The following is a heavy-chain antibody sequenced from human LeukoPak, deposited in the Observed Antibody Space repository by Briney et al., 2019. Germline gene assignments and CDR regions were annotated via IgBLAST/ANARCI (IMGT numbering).Heavy chain of an antibody. CDR3: GGGARVYSSGWYGSRIDY. D-gene: IGHD6-19*01. Sequence: GGSLRLSCAASGFTFSSYDMYWVRQAPGKGLEWVSYISSSSSTIYYADSVKGRFTISRDNAKNSLYLQMNSLRAEDTAVYYCGGGARVYSSGWYGSRIDYWGQGTLVTVSS. CDR2: ISSSSSTI. V-gene: IGHV3-48*01. CDR1: GFTFSSYD. J-gene: IGHJ4*02.